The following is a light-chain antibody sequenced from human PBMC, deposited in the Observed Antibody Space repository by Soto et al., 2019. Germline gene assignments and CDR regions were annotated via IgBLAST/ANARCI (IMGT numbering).Light chain of an antibody. CDR2: DVS. CDR1: SSDVGGYNY. Sequence: QSVLTQPASVSGSPGQSITISCTGTSSDVGGYNYVSWYQQHPDKAPKLLIFDVSYRPSRVSKRFSGYKSGNTACLTISALQAEDEADYYCNSYASSSTYVFGTGTKVTVL. J-gene: IGLJ1*01. CDR3: NSYASSSTYV. V-gene: IGLV2-14*03.